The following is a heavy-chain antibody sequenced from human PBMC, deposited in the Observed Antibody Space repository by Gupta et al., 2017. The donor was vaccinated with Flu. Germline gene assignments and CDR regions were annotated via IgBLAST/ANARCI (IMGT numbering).Heavy chain of an antibody. CDR1: GFSFEDHA. J-gene: IGHJ4*02. CDR2: ISWNGATI. Sequence: CGFSFEDHAMHWCRQAPGKGLEWVSGISWNGATIDYADSVKGRFTISRDNAKGSLYLQMNSLTTEDTAFYYCAKDSLGSSWSLLENWGQGTLVTVTS. CDR3: AKDSLGSSWSLLEN. D-gene: IGHD6-13*01. V-gene: IGHV3-9*01.